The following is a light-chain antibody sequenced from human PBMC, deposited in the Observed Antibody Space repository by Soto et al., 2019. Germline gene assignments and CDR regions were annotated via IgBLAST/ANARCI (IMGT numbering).Light chain of an antibody. CDR2: GAS. Sequence: EIVLTQSPGTLSLSPGERATLSCRASQSVSSTYLAWYQQKPGQAPSLLIYGASRRATGIPDRFSGSGSGTDFTLTISRLEPEDSAVYYCQQYARSPTTFGGGTKVEIK. V-gene: IGKV3-20*01. CDR1: QSVSSTY. CDR3: QQYARSPTT. J-gene: IGKJ4*01.